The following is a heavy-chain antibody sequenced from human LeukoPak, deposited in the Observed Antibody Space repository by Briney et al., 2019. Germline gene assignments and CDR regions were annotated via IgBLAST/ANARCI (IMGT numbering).Heavy chain of an antibody. D-gene: IGHD1-26*01. CDR2: INPNSGGT. Sequence: ASVKVSCKASGYTFTGYYMHWVRQAPGQGLEWMGWINPNSGGTNYAQKFQGRVTMTRDTSISTAYMELSRLRSDDTAVYYCAGLGHIVGATGTDYWGQGTLVTVSS. J-gene: IGHJ4*02. CDR1: GYTFTGYY. CDR3: AGLGHIVGATGTDY. V-gene: IGHV1-2*02.